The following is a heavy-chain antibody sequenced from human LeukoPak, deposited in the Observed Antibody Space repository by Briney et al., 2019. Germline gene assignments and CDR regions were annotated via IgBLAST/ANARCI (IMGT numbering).Heavy chain of an antibody. V-gene: IGHV3-23*01. Sequence: GGSLGLSCAASGFTFSSYAMSWVRQAPGKGLEWVSAISGSGGSTYYADSVKGRFTISRDNSKNTLYLQMNSLRAEDTAVYYCAKDHSWPPYFDYWGQGTLVTVSS. CDR3: AKDHSWPPYFDY. CDR2: ISGSGGST. CDR1: GFTFSSYA. J-gene: IGHJ4*02.